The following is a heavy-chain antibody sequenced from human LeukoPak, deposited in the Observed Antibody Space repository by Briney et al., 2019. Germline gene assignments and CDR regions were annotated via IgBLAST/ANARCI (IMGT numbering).Heavy chain of an antibody. CDR2: IYYSGTT. CDR3: ARLRFDFWSGYTHPYFDY. CDR1: GGSISSSSYS. J-gene: IGHJ4*02. D-gene: IGHD3-3*01. Sequence: SETLSLTCTVSGGSISSSSYSWGWIRQPPGRGLEWIGSIYYSGTTYYNPSLKSRVTISVDTSKIQFSLKLSSVAATDTAVYFCARLRFDFWSGYTHPYFDYWGQGTLVTVSS. V-gene: IGHV4-39*01.